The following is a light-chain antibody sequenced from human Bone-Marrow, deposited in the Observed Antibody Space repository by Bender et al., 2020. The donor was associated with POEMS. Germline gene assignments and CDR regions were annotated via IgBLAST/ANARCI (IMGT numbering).Light chain of an antibody. V-gene: IGLV2-23*01. CDR2: EDN. CDR1: KKDDF. CDR3: CSSAGPDDWV. J-gene: IGLJ3*02. Sequence: QSALTQPASVSGSPGQSVTVSCSGFKKDDFVSWYQQSPGEAPKLLIYEDNRRPSGVSNRFSGAKSGGTASLTISGLQSEDEATYFCCSSAGPDDWVFGGGTKLTVL.